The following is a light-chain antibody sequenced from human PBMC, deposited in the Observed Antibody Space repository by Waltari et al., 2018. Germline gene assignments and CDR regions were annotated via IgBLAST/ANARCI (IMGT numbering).Light chain of an antibody. V-gene: IGLV2-23*02. Sequence: QSALTQPASVSGSPGQSVAISCTATSSDVGAYNYVSWYQQHPGKAPKVIIYDVSKRPSGISSRFSGSKSDNTASLTISGLQAEDEADYFCYSFAGYTTFYVFGSGTKVTVL. CDR1: SSDVGAYNY. CDR3: YSFAGYTTFYV. CDR2: DVS. J-gene: IGLJ1*01.